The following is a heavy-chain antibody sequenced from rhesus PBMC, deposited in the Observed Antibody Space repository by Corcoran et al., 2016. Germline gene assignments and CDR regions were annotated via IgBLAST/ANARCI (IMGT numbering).Heavy chain of an antibody. Sequence: QVQLQESGPAVVKPSEPLSLTCAVSGGSIRSSNWWSWIRQSPGKGLEWIGGIDGRVGSTEYNPSLKSRVTISKETAKDQFSLNLSSVTAADTAVYYCARRYSSGWYYYFDYWGQGVLVTVSS. V-gene: IGHV4-93*01. CDR3: ARRYSSGWYYYFDY. D-gene: IGHD6-31*01. CDR1: GGSIRSSNW. CDR2: IDGRVGST. J-gene: IGHJ4*01.